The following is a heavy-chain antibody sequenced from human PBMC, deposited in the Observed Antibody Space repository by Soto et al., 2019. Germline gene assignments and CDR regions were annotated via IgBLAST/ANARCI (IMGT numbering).Heavy chain of an antibody. CDR3: ARMMDDSSGYYVDY. D-gene: IGHD3-22*01. J-gene: IGHJ4*02. V-gene: IGHV4-39*01. Sequence: PSETLSLTCTVSGDSISSSTYYWGWIRQPPGKGQERIGSIYYSGSTYYNPSLKSPVTISVDTFKNQFSLKLSSVTAADTSVYYCARMMDDSSGYYVDYWGQGTLVTVSS. CDR1: GDSISSSTYY. CDR2: IYYSGST.